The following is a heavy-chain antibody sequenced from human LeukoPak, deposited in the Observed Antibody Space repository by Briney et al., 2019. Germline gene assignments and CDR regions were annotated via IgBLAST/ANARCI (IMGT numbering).Heavy chain of an antibody. CDR2: IYYSGST. V-gene: IGHV4-59*01. CDR1: GGSICNYY. Sequence: PSETLSLTCTVSGGSICNYYWSWIRQPPGKGLEWIGYIYYSGSTSYNPSLESRVTISVDTSKNPFSLRLSSVTAADTAVYFCARYCSGVSCYSRALDYWGQGTLVTVSS. D-gene: IGHD2-15*01. J-gene: IGHJ4*02. CDR3: ARYCSGVSCYSRALDY.